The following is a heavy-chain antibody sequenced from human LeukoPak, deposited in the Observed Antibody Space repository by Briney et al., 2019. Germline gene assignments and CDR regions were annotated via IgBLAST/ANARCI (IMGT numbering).Heavy chain of an antibody. Sequence: SETLSLTCTVSGGSISTYYWSWIRQPPGKGLEWIGSFYYGGSTYYSPSLKSRVTISVDTSKTQLSLKLTSVTAADTAVYYCARGITVSGHFDYWGQGTPVTVSS. CDR1: GGSISTYY. D-gene: IGHD6-19*01. V-gene: IGHV4-59*05. J-gene: IGHJ4*02. CDR2: FYYGGST. CDR3: ARGITVSGHFDY.